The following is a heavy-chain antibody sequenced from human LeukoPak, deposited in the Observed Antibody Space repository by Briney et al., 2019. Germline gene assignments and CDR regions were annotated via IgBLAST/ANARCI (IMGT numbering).Heavy chain of an antibody. CDR2: IKQDGSEK. D-gene: IGHD4-23*01. CDR1: GFTFSSYW. J-gene: IGHJ3*02. V-gene: IGHV3-7*01. CDR3: ARLANSPFRDLPDAFDI. Sequence: PGGSLRLSCAASGFTFSSYWMSWVRQAPGKGLEWVANIKQDGSEKYYVDSVKGRFTISRDNAKNSLYLQMNSLRAEGTAVYYCARLANSPFRDLPDAFDIWGQGTMVTVSS.